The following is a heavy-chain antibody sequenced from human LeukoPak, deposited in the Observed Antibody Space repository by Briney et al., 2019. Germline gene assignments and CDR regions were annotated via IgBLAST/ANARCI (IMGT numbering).Heavy chain of an antibody. CDR1: GGSFSGYY. CDR2: INHSGST. J-gene: IGHJ4*02. D-gene: IGHD5-18*01. Sequence: SETLSLTCAVYGGSFSGYYWSWIRQPPGKGLEWIGEINHSGSTNYNPSLKSRVTISVDTSKNQFSLKLSSVTAADTAVYYCARGGYSYGFAHYYFDYWGQGTLVTVSS. CDR3: ARGGYSYGFAHYYFDY. V-gene: IGHV4-34*01.